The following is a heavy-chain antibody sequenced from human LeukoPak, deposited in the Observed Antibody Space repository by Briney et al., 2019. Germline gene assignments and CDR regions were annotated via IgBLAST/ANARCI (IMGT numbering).Heavy chain of an antibody. CDR2: ISSSSSYI. Sequence: AGGSLRLSCAASGVTFSSYSMNWVRQAPGKGLEWVSSISSSSSYIYYADSVKGRFTISRDNAKNSLYLQMNSLRAEDTAVYYCARVFRGVAHGYFDYWGQGTLVTVSS. CDR1: GVTFSSYS. V-gene: IGHV3-21*01. CDR3: ARVFRGVAHGYFDY. J-gene: IGHJ4*02. D-gene: IGHD2-15*01.